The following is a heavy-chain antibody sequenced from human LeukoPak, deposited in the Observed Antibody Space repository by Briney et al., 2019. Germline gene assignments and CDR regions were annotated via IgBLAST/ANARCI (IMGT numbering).Heavy chain of an antibody. CDR3: ASLSGSYYYYYMDV. Sequence: SETLSLTCTVSGGSISSGDYYWSWIRQPPGTGLEWIGYIYYSGSTYYNPSLKSRVTISVDTSKNQFSLKLSSVTAADTAVYYCASLSGSYYYYYMDVWGKGTTVTVSS. CDR2: IYYSGST. J-gene: IGHJ6*03. CDR1: GGSISSGDYY. V-gene: IGHV4-30-4*08. D-gene: IGHD1-26*01.